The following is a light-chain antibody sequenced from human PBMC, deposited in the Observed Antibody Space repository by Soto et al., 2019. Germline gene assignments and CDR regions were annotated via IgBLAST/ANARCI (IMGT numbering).Light chain of an antibody. CDR1: QSVSTN. CDR2: GAS. V-gene: IGKV3-15*01. Sequence: EIVMTQSPTTLSVSPGERATLSCRASQSVSTNLAWYQQKPGQVPSLLIYGASTRATGIPARFSGSGSETEFTLTITSLQPEDFAVYYCQQYNNWPRTFGQGTKVDIK. J-gene: IGKJ1*01. CDR3: QQYNNWPRT.